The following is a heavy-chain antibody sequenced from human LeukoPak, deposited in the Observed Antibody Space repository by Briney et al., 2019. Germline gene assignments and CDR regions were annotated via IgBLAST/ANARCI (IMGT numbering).Heavy chain of an antibody. CDR3: AKAPYCGGDCYFIDY. Sequence: GGSLRLSCAASGFTFSSYAMGWVRQAPGKGLEWVSTISGSGGSTYYADSVKGRFTISRDNSKNTLYLQMNSLRAEDTAVYYCAKAPYCGGDCYFIDYWGQGTLVTVSS. D-gene: IGHD2-21*02. J-gene: IGHJ4*02. V-gene: IGHV3-23*01. CDR1: GFTFSSYA. CDR2: ISGSGGST.